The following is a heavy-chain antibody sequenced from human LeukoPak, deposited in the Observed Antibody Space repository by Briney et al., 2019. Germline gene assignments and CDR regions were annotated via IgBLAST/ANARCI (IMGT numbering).Heavy chain of an antibody. V-gene: IGHV4-4*09. CDR3: ARHPGTAVAGLKPWFDP. Sequence: SETLSLTSTVSGGSLSSYYWSWIRQPAGKGLEWIGYIYTSGSTNYNPSLKSRFTIPVDRSKNQFSLRLSSVSAADTDVYYCARHPGTAVAGLKPWFDPWGQGTLVTVSS. D-gene: IGHD6-19*01. J-gene: IGHJ5*02. CDR1: GGSLSSYY. CDR2: IYTSGST.